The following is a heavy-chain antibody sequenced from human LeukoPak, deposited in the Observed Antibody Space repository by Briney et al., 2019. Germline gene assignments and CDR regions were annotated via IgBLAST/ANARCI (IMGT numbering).Heavy chain of an antibody. J-gene: IGHJ3*02. V-gene: IGHV1-8*03. Sequence: ASVKVSCKASGYTFTSYDINWVRQATGQGLEWMGWMNPNSGNTGYAQKFQGRVTITRNTSISTAYMELSSLRSEDTAVYYCASPGETVDHDAFDIWGQGTMVTVSS. CDR2: MNPNSGNT. CDR3: ASPGETVDHDAFDI. D-gene: IGHD4-23*01. CDR1: GYTFTSYD.